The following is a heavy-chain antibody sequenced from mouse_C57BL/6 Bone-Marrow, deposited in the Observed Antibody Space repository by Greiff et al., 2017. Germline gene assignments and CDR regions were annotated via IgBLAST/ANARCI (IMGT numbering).Heavy chain of an antibody. V-gene: IGHV1-61*01. CDR3: ARGGYDYAWFAY. CDR1: GYTFTSYW. Sequence: QVQLQQPGAELVRPGSSVKLSCKASGYTFTSYWMDWVKQRPGQGLEWIGNIYPSDSATHYNQKFKDKATLTVDKSSSTAYMQLSSLTSEDSAVYYCARGGYDYAWFAYWGQGTLVTVSA. J-gene: IGHJ3*01. D-gene: IGHD2-4*01. CDR2: IYPSDSAT.